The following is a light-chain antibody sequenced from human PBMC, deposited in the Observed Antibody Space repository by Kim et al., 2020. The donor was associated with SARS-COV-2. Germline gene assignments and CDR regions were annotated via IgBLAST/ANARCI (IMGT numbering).Light chain of an antibody. CDR2: DVS. CDR1: SSDVGAYKY. CDR3: TSYTSSSTYV. Sequence: GQSITIYCAGTSSDVGAYKYVSWYQQHPGKAPKLLIYDVSDRPSGVSNRFSGSKSGNTASLTISGLQAEDEADYYCTSYTSSSTYVFGTGTKVTVL. J-gene: IGLJ1*01. V-gene: IGLV2-14*03.